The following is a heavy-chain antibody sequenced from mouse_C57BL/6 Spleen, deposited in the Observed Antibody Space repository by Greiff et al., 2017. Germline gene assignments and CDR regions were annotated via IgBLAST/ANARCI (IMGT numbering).Heavy chain of an antibody. CDR2: INPNNGGT. J-gene: IGHJ4*01. Sequence: VQLQQSGPELVKPGASVKIPCKASGYTFTDYNMDWVKQSHGKSLEWIGDINPNNGGTIYNQKFKGKATLTVDKSTSTAYMEIRSLTSEDTAVYYCAREGEYSPYAMDYWGQGTSVTVSS. D-gene: IGHD2-12*01. CDR1: GYTFTDYN. CDR3: AREGEYSPYAMDY. V-gene: IGHV1-18*01.